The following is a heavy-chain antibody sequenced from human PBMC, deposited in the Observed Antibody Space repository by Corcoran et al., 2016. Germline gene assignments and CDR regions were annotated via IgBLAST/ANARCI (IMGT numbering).Heavy chain of an antibody. D-gene: IGHD3-22*01. CDR1: GFTFSSYG. V-gene: IGHV3-33*01. CDR2: IWYDGSNK. J-gene: IGHJ4*02. CDR3: ARGITTGHYFDY. Sequence: QVQLVESGGGVVQPGRSLRLSCAASGFTFSSYGMHWVRQAPGKGLEWVAVIWYDGSNKYYADSVKGRFTISRDNSKNTLYLQMNSLRAEDTAVYYCARGITTGHYFDYWGQGTLVTVSS.